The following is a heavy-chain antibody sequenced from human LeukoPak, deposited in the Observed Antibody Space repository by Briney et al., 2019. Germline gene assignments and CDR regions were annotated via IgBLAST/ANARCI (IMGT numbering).Heavy chain of an antibody. D-gene: IGHD3-10*01. CDR2: IKQDGSQK. Sequence: SGGSLRLSCAASGFTLSNFWMAWVRQAPGKGLEWVANIKQDGSQKNYVDSVKGRFTISRGNAKNSLFLQMNSLRAEDTAVYYCARDSGGDLDYWGQGTLVTVSS. J-gene: IGHJ4*02. CDR3: ARDSGGDLDY. V-gene: IGHV3-7*01. CDR1: GFTLSNFW.